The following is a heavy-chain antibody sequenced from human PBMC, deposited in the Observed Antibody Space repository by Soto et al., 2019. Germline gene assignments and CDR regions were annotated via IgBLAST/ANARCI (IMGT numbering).Heavy chain of an antibody. D-gene: IGHD1-26*01. CDR3: ASAPVGDPPLNWFDP. V-gene: IGHV1-46*01. CDR2: INPFDGSR. CDR1: GYIFTSYY. J-gene: IGHJ5*02. Sequence: ASVKVSCKASGYIFTSYYIHWVRQAPGQGLEWMGWINPFDGSRMFAQSFQGRVTMTRDTSTSTVYMEVSSLRSEDTAVYYCASAPVGDPPLNWFDPWGQGTLVTVSS.